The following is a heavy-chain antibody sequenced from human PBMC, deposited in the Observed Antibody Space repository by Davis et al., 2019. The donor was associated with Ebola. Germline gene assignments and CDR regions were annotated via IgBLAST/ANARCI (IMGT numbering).Heavy chain of an antibody. V-gene: IGHV3-9*01. CDR3: ARRADY. CDR1: GFTFDDYA. Sequence: SLKISCAASGFTFDDYAMHWVRQAPGKGLEWVSGISWNSGSIGYADSVKGRFTISRDNAKNSLYLQMNSLRAEDTALYYCARRADYWGQGTLVTVSS. J-gene: IGHJ4*02. CDR2: ISWNSGSI.